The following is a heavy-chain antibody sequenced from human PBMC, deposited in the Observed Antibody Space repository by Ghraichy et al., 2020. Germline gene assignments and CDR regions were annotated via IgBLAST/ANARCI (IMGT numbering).Heavy chain of an antibody. J-gene: IGHJ4*02. CDR2: IYDSGST. V-gene: IGHV4-61*01. Sequence: SETLSLTCIVSGGSVSSGSYYWSWIRQPPGKGLEWIGYIYDSGSTDYNPSLKSRVTIAADTSKNQFSLKLSSVTAADTAVYYCARGRIVGVTGYYFDNWGQGTLVTVS. CDR3: ARGRIVGVTGYYFDN. CDR1: GGSVSSGSYY. D-gene: IGHD1-26*01.